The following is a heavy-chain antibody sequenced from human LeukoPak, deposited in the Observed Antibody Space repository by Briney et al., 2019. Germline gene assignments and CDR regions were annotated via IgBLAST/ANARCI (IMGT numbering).Heavy chain of an antibody. Sequence: PSQTLSLTCAVSGGSISSGGYSWSWIRQPPGKGLEWIGYIYHSGSTYYNPSLKSRVTISVDRSKNQFSLKLSSVTAADTAVYYCARDSSGPDYWGQGTLVTVSS. V-gene: IGHV4-30-2*01. CDR1: GGSISSGGYS. CDR3: ARDSSGPDY. J-gene: IGHJ4*02. D-gene: IGHD1-14*01. CDR2: IYHSGST.